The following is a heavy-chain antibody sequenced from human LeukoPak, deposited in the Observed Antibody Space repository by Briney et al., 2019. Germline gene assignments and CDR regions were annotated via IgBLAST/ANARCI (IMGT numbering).Heavy chain of an antibody. V-gene: IGHV6-1*01. J-gene: IGHJ4*02. CDR2: TYYRSKWYN. D-gene: IGHD3-3*01. CDR3: ARTRFSEIRFLEWLSPHYFDY. Sequence: SQTLSLTCAISGDSVSSNSAAWNWIRQSPSRGLEWLGRTYYRSKWYNDYAVSVKSRITINPDTSKNQFSLQLNSVTAADTAVYYCARTRFSEIRFLEWLSPHYFDYWGQGTLVTVSS. CDR1: GDSVSSNSAA.